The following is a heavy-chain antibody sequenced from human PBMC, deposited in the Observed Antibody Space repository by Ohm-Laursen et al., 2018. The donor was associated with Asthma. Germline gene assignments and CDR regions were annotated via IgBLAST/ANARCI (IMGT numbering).Heavy chain of an antibody. V-gene: IGHV4-59*01. CDR1: GGSISSYY. J-gene: IGHJ4*02. Sequence: SDTLSLTWTVSGGSISSYYWSWIRQPPGKGLEWIGYIYYTGTTNYNPSLKSRVTISVDTSKNQLSLKLSSVTAADTAVYYCAGDRAGGGYWGQGTLVTVSS. CDR3: AGDRAGGGY. CDR2: IYYTGTT. D-gene: IGHD3-10*01.